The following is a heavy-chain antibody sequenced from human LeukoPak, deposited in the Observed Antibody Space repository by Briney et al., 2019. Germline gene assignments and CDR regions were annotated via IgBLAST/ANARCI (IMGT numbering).Heavy chain of an antibody. V-gene: IGHV3-30-3*01. CDR3: ARGAAMAALPDY. CDR1: GFTFSSYA. Sequence: VGSLRLSCAASGFTFSSYAMHWVCQAPGKGLEWVAVISYDGSNKYYADSVKGRFTISRDNSKNTLYLHMNSLRAEATAGYYCARGAAMAALPDYWGQGTLVTVS. D-gene: IGHD5-24*01. J-gene: IGHJ4*02. CDR2: ISYDGSNK.